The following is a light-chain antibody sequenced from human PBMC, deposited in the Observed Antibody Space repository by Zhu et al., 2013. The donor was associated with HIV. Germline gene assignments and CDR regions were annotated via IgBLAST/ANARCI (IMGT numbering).Light chain of an antibody. CDR1: SSDFGGYNY. J-gene: IGLJ1*01. CDR3: AAWDDRLRGYV. Sequence: QSALTQPRSVSGSPGQSVTISCTGTSSDFGGYNYVSWYQEHPGKAPKLMIYDVSKRPSGVPDRFSGSKSGNTASLTISGLQAEDEADYYCAAWDDRLRGYVFATGTKVTVL. V-gene: IGLV2-11*01. CDR2: DVS.